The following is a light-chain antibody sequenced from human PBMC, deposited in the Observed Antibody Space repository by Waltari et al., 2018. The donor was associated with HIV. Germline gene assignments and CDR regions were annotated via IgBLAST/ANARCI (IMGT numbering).Light chain of an antibody. CDR1: ISNIGKNT. J-gene: IGLJ3*02. V-gene: IGLV1-44*01. Sequence: QPMLTQPPSASGIPGQRVTISCSGTISNIGKNTVNWSQQFPGTAPKLLIYNNNPRPSGVPDRFSGSKSGSSASLAIRGLQSEDEADYYCASWDDGLSGQGVFGGGTRLTVL. CDR2: NNN. CDR3: ASWDDGLSGQGV.